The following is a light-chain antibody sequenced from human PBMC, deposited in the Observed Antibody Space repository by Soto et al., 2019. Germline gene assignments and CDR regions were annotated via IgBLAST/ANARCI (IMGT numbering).Light chain of an antibody. Sequence: DIQITQSPSSLSASVGDRVTITCRASESIARHLNWYQQKPGKAPKLLIYAASSLQNGVPSRFRGGGSGTDFTLTINNLQPEDFAAYYCQQTYSTLSITFGQGTRLQIK. CDR3: QQTYSTLSIT. CDR2: AAS. J-gene: IGKJ5*01. V-gene: IGKV1-39*01. CDR1: ESIARH.